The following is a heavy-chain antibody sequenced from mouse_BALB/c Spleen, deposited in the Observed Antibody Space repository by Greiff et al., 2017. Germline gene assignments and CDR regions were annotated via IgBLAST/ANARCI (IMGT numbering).Heavy chain of an antibody. CDR1: GYTFTTYP. CDR3: ARARWLLGAMDY. CDR2: FHPYNDDT. D-gene: IGHD2-3*01. Sequence: QVQLQQSGAELVKPGASVKMSCKAFGYTFTTYPIEWMKQNHGKSLEWIGNFHPYNDDTKYNEKFKGKAKLTVEKSSSTVYLELSRLTSDDSAVYYCARARWLLGAMDYWGQGTSVTVSS. J-gene: IGHJ4*01. V-gene: IGHV1-47*01.